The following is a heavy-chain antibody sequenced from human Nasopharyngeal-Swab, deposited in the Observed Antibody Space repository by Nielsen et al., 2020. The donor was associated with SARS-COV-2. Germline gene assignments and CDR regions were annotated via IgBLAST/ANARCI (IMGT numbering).Heavy chain of an antibody. V-gene: IGHV1-3*01. CDR1: GYAFTSYA. D-gene: IGHD6-13*01. CDR3: TRGVGYSSSWYLGY. J-gene: IGHJ4*02. CDR2: INAGNSNT. Sequence: ASVKVSCKASGYAFTSYAMHWVRQAPGQRLEWMGWINAGNSNTKYSQKFQGRVTITRDTSATTAYMELSSLRSEDTAVYFCTRGVGYSSSWYLGYWGQGTLVNGSP.